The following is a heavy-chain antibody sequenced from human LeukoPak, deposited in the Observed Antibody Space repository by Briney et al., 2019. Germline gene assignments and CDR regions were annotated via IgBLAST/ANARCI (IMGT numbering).Heavy chain of an antibody. V-gene: IGHV1-69*04. D-gene: IGHD5-18*01. Sequence: SVKVSCKASGGTFSSYAISWVRQAPGQGLEWMGRIIPIFGIANYAQKFQGRVTITAGKSTSTAYMELSSLRSEDTAVYYCARPREDKAMGQFGYWGQGTLVTVSS. J-gene: IGHJ4*03. CDR2: IIPIFGIA. CDR3: ARPREDKAMGQFGY. CDR1: GGTFSSYA.